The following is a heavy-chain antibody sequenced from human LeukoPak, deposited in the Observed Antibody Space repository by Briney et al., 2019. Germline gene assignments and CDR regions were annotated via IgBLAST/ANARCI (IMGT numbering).Heavy chain of an antibody. Sequence: SETLSLTCAVSGGSISSSNWWRWVRQPPGKVLEWIEEIYNSGSTNYNPSLKSRVTISVDKSKNQFSLKLSCVPAADTAVYYCARVSGYCSSTSCRTLDYWGQGTLVTVSS. CDR2: IYNSGST. V-gene: IGHV4-4*02. D-gene: IGHD2-2*01. CDR1: GGSISSSNW. J-gene: IGHJ4*02. CDR3: ARVSGYCSSTSCRTLDY.